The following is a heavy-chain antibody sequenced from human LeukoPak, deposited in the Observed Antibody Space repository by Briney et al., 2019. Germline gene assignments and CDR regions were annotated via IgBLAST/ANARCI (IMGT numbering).Heavy chain of an antibody. D-gene: IGHD6-19*01. CDR3: ARVLVVSGWHLPRGYGMDV. CDR1: GFTFSSYA. CDR2: ISYDGSNK. Sequence: GRSLGLSCAASGFTFSSYAMHWVRQAPGKGLEWVAVISYDGSNKYYADSVKGRFTISRDNSNNTLYLQMNSLRAEDTAVYYCARVLVVSGWHLPRGYGMDVWGQGPRLPSP. J-gene: IGHJ6*02. V-gene: IGHV3-30-3*01.